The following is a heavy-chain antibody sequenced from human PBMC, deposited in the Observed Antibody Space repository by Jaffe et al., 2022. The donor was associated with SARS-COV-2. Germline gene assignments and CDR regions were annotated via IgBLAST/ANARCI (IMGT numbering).Heavy chain of an antibody. V-gene: IGHV1-18*01. CDR3: ARSGFRSYYYGMDV. D-gene: IGHD3-10*01. CDR2: ISAYNGNS. CDR1: GYSFTNYG. Sequence: QVQMVQSGTEVKKPGASVKVSCKASGYSFTNYGVTWVRQAPGQGLAYMGWISAYNGNSNYAQNFQGRVTMTTDTSTTTAYMELRSLTSDDTAVYYCARSGFRSYYYGMDVWGQGTTVTVSS. J-gene: IGHJ6*02.